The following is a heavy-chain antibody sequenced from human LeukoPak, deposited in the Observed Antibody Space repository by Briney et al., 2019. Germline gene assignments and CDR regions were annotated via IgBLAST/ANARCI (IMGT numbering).Heavy chain of an antibody. D-gene: IGHD3-9*01. CDR1: GGTFSSYA. CDR3: AGTFHSLLRYFDWLGKHYYYYMDV. Sequence: SVNVSCKASGGTFSSYAISWVRQAPGQGLEWMGGIIPIFGTANYAQKFQGRVTITADESTSTAYMELSSLRSEDTAVYYCAGTFHSLLRYFDWLGKHYYYYMDVWGKGTTVTISS. J-gene: IGHJ6*03. CDR2: IIPIFGTA. V-gene: IGHV1-69*13.